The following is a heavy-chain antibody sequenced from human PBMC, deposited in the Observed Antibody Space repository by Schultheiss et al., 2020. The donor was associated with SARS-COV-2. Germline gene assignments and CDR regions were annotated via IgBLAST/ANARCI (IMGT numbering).Heavy chain of an antibody. CDR3: ARRNDFWSGYYGFDP. Sequence: GSLRLSCTVSGGSISSSSYYWGWIRQPPGKGLEWIGSIYYSGSTYYNPSLKSRVTISVDTSKNQFSLKLSSVTAADTAVYYCARRNDFWSGYYGFDPWGQGTLVTVSS. J-gene: IGHJ5*02. D-gene: IGHD3-3*01. V-gene: IGHV4-39*01. CDR1: GGSISSSSYY. CDR2: IYYSGST.